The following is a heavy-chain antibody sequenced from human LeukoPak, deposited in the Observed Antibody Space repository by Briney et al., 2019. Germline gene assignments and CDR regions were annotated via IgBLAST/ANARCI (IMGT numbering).Heavy chain of an antibody. V-gene: IGHV3-48*02. CDR2: ISSSSTSI. Sequence: GGSLRLSCAASGFTFSSYAMSWVRQAPGQGLEWVSYISSSSTSIYYADSVKRRFTISRDNAKNSLYLQMNSLRDDDTAVYYCASSDDYGGNRFDYWGQGTLVTVSS. D-gene: IGHD4-23*01. CDR3: ASSDDYGGNRFDY. J-gene: IGHJ4*02. CDR1: GFTFSSYA.